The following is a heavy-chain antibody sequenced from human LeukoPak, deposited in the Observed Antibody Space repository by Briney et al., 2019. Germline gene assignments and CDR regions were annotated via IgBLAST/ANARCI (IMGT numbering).Heavy chain of an antibody. CDR3: ARAPLDYSMDY. D-gene: IGHD2-15*01. J-gene: IGHJ4*02. CDR2: IYYSGST. V-gene: IGHV4-39*01. Sequence: SETLSLTCTVSGGSISSSSYYWGWIRQPPGKGLEWIGSIYYSGSTYYNPSLKSRVTISVDTSKNQFSLKLSSVTAADTAVYYCARAPLDYSMDYWGQGTLVTVSA. CDR1: GGSISSSSYY.